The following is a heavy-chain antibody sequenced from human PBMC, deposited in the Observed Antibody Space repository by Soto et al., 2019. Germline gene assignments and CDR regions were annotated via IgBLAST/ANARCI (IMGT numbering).Heavy chain of an antibody. V-gene: IGHV4-38-2*01. Sequence: SETPSLTRAVYGYSISSGYYWGWLRPPPGKGLEWIGSIYHGGSTYYNPSLNSRVTISVDTSKNQFSLRLSSVTAADTAVYYCARGRGYSSGWYRNWFEHWGEESWVNVSS. J-gene: IGHJ5*02. CDR3: ARGRGYSSGWYRNWFEH. CDR1: GYSISSGYY. CDR2: IYHGGST. D-gene: IGHD6-19*01.